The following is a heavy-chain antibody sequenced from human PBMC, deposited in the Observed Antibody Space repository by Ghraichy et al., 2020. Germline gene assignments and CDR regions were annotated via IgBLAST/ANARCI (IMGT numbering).Heavy chain of an antibody. CDR2: IYSGGTT. CDR3: AKLPTATGPFDS. V-gene: IGHV3-66*02. D-gene: IGHD2-2*01. CDR1: GFSVRSNY. J-gene: IGHJ4*02. Sequence: GGALRLSCAVSGFSVRSNYMGWVRQAPGEGLEWVSVIYSGGTTYYADSVKGRFTISGDNSKNTLYLQMNGLRGEDTAVYFCAKLPTATGPFDSWGQGALVTVSS.